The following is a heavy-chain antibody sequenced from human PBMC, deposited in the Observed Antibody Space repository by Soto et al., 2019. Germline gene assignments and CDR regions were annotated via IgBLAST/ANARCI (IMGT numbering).Heavy chain of an antibody. CDR3: AKDSSGYSYDHNAFDI. J-gene: IGHJ3*02. D-gene: IGHD5-18*01. CDR1: GLTFSSYA. CDR2: VSGGGGST. Sequence: EVQLLESGGGLLQPGGSLRLSCAASGLTFSSYAMNWVRQAPGKGLEWVSGVSGGGGSTYYADSVKGRFTISRDNSKNTLYLQMNSLRAEDTAVYYCAKDSSGYSYDHNAFDIWGQGTMVTVSS. V-gene: IGHV3-23*01.